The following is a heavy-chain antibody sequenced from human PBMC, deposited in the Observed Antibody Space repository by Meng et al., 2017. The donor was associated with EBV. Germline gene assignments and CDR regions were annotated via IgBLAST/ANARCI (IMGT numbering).Heavy chain of an antibody. CDR2: MNPNSGNT. V-gene: IGHV1-8*01. D-gene: IGHD2-15*01. J-gene: IGHJ5*02. CDR1: GYTFTSYD. CDR3: ARGRGVYCSGGSCYPGWFDP. Sequence: QVELAQSGAEVKKRGGSVKVSCKAYGYTFTSYDINWVRQATGQGLEWMGWMNPNSGNTGYAQKFQGRVTMTRNTSISTAYMELSSLRSEDTAVYYCARGRGVYCSGGSCYPGWFDPWGQGTLVTVSS.